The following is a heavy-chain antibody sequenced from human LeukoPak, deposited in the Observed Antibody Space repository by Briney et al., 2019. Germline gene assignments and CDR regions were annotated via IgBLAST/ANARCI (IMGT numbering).Heavy chain of an antibody. CDR1: GFTFSSYW. J-gene: IGHJ4*02. Sequence: PGGSLRLSCAASGFTFSSYWMSWVRQAPGKGLEWVANINQDGSEKYYVDSVKGRFTISRDNAKNSLYLQMNSLRAEDTAVYYCARDAGGYSSGWYPGYWGQGTLVTVSS. V-gene: IGHV3-7*03. CDR2: INQDGSEK. D-gene: IGHD6-19*01. CDR3: ARDAGGYSSGWYPGY.